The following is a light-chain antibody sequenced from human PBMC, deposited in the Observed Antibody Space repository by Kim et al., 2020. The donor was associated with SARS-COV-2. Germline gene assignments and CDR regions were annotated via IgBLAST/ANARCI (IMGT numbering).Light chain of an antibody. J-gene: IGLJ3*02. Sequence: QSVLTQAPSASGTPGQSVTIYCSGSSSNIGNNFVYWYQQLPGTAPKVLIHINNKRPSGVSDRFSGFKSVTSASLSISGLRSEDEADYYCGSWDDSLDGPVFGGGTQLTVL. V-gene: IGLV1-47*01. CDR3: GSWDDSLDGPV. CDR2: INN. CDR1: SSNIGNNF.